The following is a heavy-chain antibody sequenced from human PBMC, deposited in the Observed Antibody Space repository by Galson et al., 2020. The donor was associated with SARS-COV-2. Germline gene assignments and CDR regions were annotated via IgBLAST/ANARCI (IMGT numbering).Heavy chain of an antibody. CDR3: AHSPAGLWFGERGAFDI. D-gene: IGHD3-10*01. V-gene: IGHV2-5*02. Sequence: KMSGPTLVKPTQTLTLTCTFSGFSLSTSGVGVGWIRQPPGKALEWLALIYWDDDKRYSPSLKSRLTITKDTSKNQVVLTMTNMDPVDTATYYCAHSPAGLWFGERGAFDIWGQGTMVTVSS. CDR2: IYWDDDK. J-gene: IGHJ3*02. CDR1: GFSLSTSGVG.